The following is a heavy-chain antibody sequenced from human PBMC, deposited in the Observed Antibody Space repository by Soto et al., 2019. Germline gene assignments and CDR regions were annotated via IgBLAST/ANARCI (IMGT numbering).Heavy chain of an antibody. CDR3: AKDTAAGINYYFAY. V-gene: IGHV3-23*01. Sequence: GGSLRLSCAASGFTFSSYAVSWVRQAPGKGLEWVSAISGSGGSTYYADSVKGRFTISRDNSKNTLYLQMNSLRAEDTAVYYCAKDTAAGINYYFAYWGQGTLVTVSS. J-gene: IGHJ4*02. D-gene: IGHD6-13*01. CDR1: GFTFSSYA. CDR2: ISGSGGST.